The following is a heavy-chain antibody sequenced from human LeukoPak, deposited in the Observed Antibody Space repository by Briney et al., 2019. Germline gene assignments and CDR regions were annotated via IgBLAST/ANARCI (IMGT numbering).Heavy chain of an antibody. J-gene: IGHJ3*02. D-gene: IGHD2-2*01. CDR3: ARDRVPAAFSDAFDI. CDR2: ISSSSSYI. CDR1: GFTFSSYS. Sequence: GGSLRLSCAASGFTFSSYSMNWVRQAPGKGLEWVSSISSSSSYIYYADSVKGRFTISRDNAKNSLYLQMNSLRAEDTAVYYCARDRVPAAFSDAFDIWGQGTMVTVSS. V-gene: IGHV3-21*01.